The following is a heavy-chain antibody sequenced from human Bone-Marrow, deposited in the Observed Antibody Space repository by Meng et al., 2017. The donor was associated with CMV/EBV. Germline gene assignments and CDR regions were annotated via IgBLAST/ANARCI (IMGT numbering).Heavy chain of an antibody. CDR3: AREGTIFGVVPYGGPFDP. CDR1: GYTFTGYY. J-gene: IGHJ5*02. CDR2: INPNSGGT. Sequence: ASVKVSCKASGYTFTGYYMHWVRQAPGQGLEWMGWINPNSGGTNYAQKFQGRVTMTRDTSISTAYMELSRLRSDDTAVYYCAREGTIFGVVPYGGPFDPWGQGTRVTGSS. V-gene: IGHV1-2*02. D-gene: IGHD3-3*01.